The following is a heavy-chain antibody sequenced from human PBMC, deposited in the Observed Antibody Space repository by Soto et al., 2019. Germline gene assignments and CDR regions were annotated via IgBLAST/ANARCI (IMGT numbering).Heavy chain of an antibody. Sequence: QLQLQNSGPGLVKLPGPRSPPGPFPVGSISIRSNYWGWFRKPQGKGLEWIGSIYYSGSTYYNPSLKSRVTISVDTSKNQFSLKLSSVTAADTAVYYCARERDYSNAFDIWGQGTMVTVSS. V-gene: IGHV4-39*02. D-gene: IGHD4-4*01. CDR1: VGSISIRSNY. CDR2: IYYSGST. J-gene: IGHJ3*02. CDR3: ARERDYSNAFDI.